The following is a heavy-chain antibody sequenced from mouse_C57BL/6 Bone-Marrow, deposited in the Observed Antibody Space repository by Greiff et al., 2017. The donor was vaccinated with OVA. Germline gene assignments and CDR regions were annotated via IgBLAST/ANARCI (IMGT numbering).Heavy chain of an antibody. D-gene: IGHD1-1*01. J-gene: IGHJ1*03. Sequence: QVQLQQPGAELVKPGASVKLSCKASGYTFTSYWMQWVKQRPGQGLEWIGEIDPSDSYTNYNQKFKGKATLTVDTSSRTAYMQLSSLTSEDSAVYYCAREYYGSYWYFDVWGTGTTVTVSS. V-gene: IGHV1-50*01. CDR1: GYTFTSYW. CDR2: IDPSDSYT. CDR3: AREYYGSYWYFDV.